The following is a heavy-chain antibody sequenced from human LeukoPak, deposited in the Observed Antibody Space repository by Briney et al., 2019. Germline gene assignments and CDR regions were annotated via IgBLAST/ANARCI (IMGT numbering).Heavy chain of an antibody. D-gene: IGHD6-13*01. CDR1: GYTFTVYY. CDR3: VRAKAAAGTDSFDY. J-gene: IGHJ4*02. V-gene: IGHV1-2*06. Sequence: ASVNVSCKASGYTFTVYYIHWVRQAPGQELEWMGRINPNSGGTNYAQNVQGRVTMTRDTSISTAYMELSRLGSDDTAVYYCVRAKAAAGTDSFDYWGQGTLVTVSS. CDR2: INPNSGGT.